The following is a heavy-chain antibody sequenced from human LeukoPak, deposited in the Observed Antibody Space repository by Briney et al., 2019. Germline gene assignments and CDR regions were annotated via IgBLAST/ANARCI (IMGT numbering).Heavy chain of an antibody. CDR1: GGSISSYY. J-gene: IGHJ6*02. D-gene: IGHD3-10*01. V-gene: IGHV4-59*01. CDR3: ATSTSPERYGSGSEAPLRLNYYYYYGMDV. CDR2: IYYSGST. Sequence: SETLSLTCTVSGGSISSYYWSWIRQPPGKGLEWIGYIYYSGSTNYNPSLKSRVTISVDTSKNQFSLKLSSVTAADTAVYYCATSTSPERYGSGSEAPLRLNYYYYYGMDVWGQGTAVTVSS.